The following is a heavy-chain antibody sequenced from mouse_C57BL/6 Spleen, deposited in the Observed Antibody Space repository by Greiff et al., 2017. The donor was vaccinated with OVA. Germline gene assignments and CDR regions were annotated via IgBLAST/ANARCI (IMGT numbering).Heavy chain of an antibody. J-gene: IGHJ4*01. CDR2: ISYSGST. CDR1: GYSITSGYD. D-gene: IGHD2-4*01. CDR3: ARDDYPYYAMYY. V-gene: IGHV3-1*01. Sequence: EVQLQESGPGMVKPSQSLSLTCTVTGYSITSGYDWHWIRHFPGNKLEWMGYISYSGSTNYNPSLKSRISITHDTSKNHFFLKLNSVTTEDTATYYCARDDYPYYAMYYWGQGTSVTVSS.